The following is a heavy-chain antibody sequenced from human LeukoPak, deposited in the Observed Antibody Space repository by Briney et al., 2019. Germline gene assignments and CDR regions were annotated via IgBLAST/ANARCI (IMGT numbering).Heavy chain of an antibody. CDR2: IYSGTI. D-gene: IGHD3-9*01. V-gene: IGHV3-53*01. CDR3: ARDLHCDILTGYYRAFGCYMDV. CDR1: GFTVSSNS. J-gene: IGHJ6*03. Sequence: GGSLRLSCTVSGFTVSSNSTSWVRQAPGKGLEWVSFIYSGTIHYSDSVKGRFTISRDNSKNTLYLQMNSLRVEDTAVYYCARDLHCDILTGYYRAFGCYMDVWGKGTTVTVSS.